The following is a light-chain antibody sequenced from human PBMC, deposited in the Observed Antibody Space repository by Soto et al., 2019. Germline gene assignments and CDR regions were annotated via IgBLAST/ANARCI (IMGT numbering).Light chain of an antibody. V-gene: IGKV1-5*01. CDR3: QQYNTYQGT. Sequence: DIQMTQSPSTLAASVGDRVTITCRASQSISIWLAWYQQKPGKAPKLLIFDASTLESGVPSRFSGSGSGTEFTLTISSLQPDDFATYYCQQYNTYQGTFGPGTKVDIK. CDR2: DAS. CDR1: QSISIW. J-gene: IGKJ1*01.